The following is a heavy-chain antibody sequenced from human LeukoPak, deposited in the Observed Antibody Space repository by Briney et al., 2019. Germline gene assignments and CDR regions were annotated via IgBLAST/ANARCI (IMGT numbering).Heavy chain of an antibody. CDR1: GFTFSNYW. V-gene: IGHV3-74*03. CDR3: ARDERWGTTVDY. D-gene: IGHD4-17*01. Sequence: PGGSLRLSCAASGFTFSNYWIHWVRQAPGKGLVWVSRIDNAGSITTYADSVKGRFTISRDNAENTLYLQMNSLRAEDTAVYYCARDERWGTTVDYWGQGTLVTVSS. CDR2: IDNAGSIT. J-gene: IGHJ4*02.